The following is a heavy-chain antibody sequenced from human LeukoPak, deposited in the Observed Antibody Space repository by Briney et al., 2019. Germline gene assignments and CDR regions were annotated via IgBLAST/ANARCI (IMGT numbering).Heavy chain of an antibody. CDR3: ARAVAGTWGPQGTLDY. CDR1: GGSISSGSYY. D-gene: IGHD6-19*01. Sequence: PSQTLSLTCTVSGGSISSGSYYWSWIRQPAGKGLEWIGRIYTSGSTNYNPSLKSRVTISVDTSKNQFSLKLSSVTAADTAVYYCARAVAGTWGPQGTLDYWGQGTLVTVSS. J-gene: IGHJ4*02. CDR2: IYTSGST. V-gene: IGHV4-61*02.